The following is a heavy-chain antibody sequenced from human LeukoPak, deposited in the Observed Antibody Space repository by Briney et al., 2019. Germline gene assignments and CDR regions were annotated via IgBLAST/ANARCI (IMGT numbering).Heavy chain of an antibody. CDR2: IKQDGSEK. CDR1: GFTFSSNW. J-gene: IGHJ4*02. D-gene: IGHD6-19*01. Sequence: GGFLRLSCAASGFTFSSNWMSWVRQAPGKGLEWVANIKQDGSEKYYVDSVKGRFTISRDNAKNSLYLQMNSLRAEDTAVYYCARGSGWLFDYWGQGTLVTVSS. V-gene: IGHV3-7*01. CDR3: ARGSGWLFDY.